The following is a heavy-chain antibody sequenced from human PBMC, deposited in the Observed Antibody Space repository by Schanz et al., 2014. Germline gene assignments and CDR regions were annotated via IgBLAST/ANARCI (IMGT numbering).Heavy chain of an antibody. CDR1: GFSFSNYA. Sequence: EEQLLESGGALVQPGGSLRLSCAASGFSFSNYALVWVRQPPGKGLEWISGISGFGTGAYYADSVKGRFSISRDNSKNTLYLQMDSLRAEDTAVYYCAKAFRTTKYYGMDVWGQGTTVTVSS. V-gene: IGHV3-23*01. CDR2: ISGFGTGA. J-gene: IGHJ6*02. CDR3: AKAFRTTKYYGMDV. D-gene: IGHD1-1*01.